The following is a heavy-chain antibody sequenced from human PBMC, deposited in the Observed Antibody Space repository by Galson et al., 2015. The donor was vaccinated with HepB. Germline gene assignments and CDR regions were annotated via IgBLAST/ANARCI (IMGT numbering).Heavy chain of an antibody. J-gene: IGHJ6*02. CDR3: ARDSTRIQVWSTGDYYYSGMDV. V-gene: IGHV3-66*02. Sequence: SLRLSCAASGFTVSSNYMSWVRQAPGKGLEWVSVIYSGGSTYYADSVKGRFTISRDNSKNTLYLQMNSLRAEDTAMYYCARDSTRIQVWSTGDYYYSGMDVWGQGTTVTVSS. CDR2: IYSGGST. CDR1: GFTVSSNY. D-gene: IGHD5-18*01.